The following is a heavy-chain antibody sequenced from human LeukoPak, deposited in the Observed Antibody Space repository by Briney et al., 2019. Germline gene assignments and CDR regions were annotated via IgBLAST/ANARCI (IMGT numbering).Heavy chain of an antibody. Sequence: GGSLRLSCAASGFTFSSYTMNWVRQAPGKGLEWVSSITSSSSYIYYADSVMGRFTISRDNAKNSLYLQMNSLRAEDTAVYYCAREVTGSYPPYYYMDVWGKGTTVTVSS. CDR3: AREVTGSYPPYYYMDV. V-gene: IGHV3-21*01. D-gene: IGHD1-26*01. CDR1: GFTFSSYT. J-gene: IGHJ6*03. CDR2: ITSSSSYI.